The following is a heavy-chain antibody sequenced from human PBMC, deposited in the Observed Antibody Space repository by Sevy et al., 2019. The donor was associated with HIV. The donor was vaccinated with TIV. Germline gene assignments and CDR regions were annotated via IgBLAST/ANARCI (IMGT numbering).Heavy chain of an antibody. Sequence: GGSLRLSCAASEFNFSIYGMHWVRQAPGKGLEWVALIWYDGSNKYYADSVKGRFTISRDNSKNTLFLQMNSLRAEDTAVYYCARGRDYGNFDYWGQGTLVTVSS. J-gene: IGHJ4*02. CDR3: ARGRDYGNFDY. CDR2: IWYDGSNK. V-gene: IGHV3-33*01. CDR1: EFNFSIYG. D-gene: IGHD4-17*01.